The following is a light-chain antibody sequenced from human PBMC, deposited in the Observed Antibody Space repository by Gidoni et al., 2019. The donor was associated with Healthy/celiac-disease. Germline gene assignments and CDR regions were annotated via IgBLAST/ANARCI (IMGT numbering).Light chain of an antibody. CDR2: DES. CDR1: NMGSKS. J-gene: IGLJ2*01. CDR3: QVWDSSSAHVV. Sequence: SHVLTQPPSASVAPGQTARITCGGNNMGSKSVHWYQQKPGQPPVLVVYDESDRPSGIPERFSGSNSGNTATLTISRVEAGDEADYSCQVWDSSSAHVVFGGGTKLTVL. V-gene: IGLV3-21*02.